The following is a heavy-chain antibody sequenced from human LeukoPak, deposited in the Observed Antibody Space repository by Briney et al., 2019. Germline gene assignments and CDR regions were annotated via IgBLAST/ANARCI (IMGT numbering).Heavy chain of an antibody. CDR3: ARESSSGYGYVFRY. CDR2: IYYSGNT. Sequence: SETLSLTCTVSGVSISSTSNQWGWIRQPPGKGLEWIGSIYYSGNTHYNPSLKSRVTISVDTSKNQFSLRLRSVTAADTAVYYCARESSSGYGYVFRYWGQGTLVIVSS. J-gene: IGHJ4*02. V-gene: IGHV4-39*07. D-gene: IGHD5-18*01. CDR1: GVSISSTSNQ.